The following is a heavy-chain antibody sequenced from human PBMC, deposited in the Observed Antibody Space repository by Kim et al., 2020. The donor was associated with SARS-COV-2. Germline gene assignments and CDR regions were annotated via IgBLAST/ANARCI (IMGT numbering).Heavy chain of an antibody. V-gene: IGHV4-39*01. Sequence: SETLSLTCTVSGGSISSSSYYWGWIRQPPGKGLEWIGSIYYSGSTYYNPSLKSRVTISVDTSKNQFSLKLSSVTAADTAVYYCARLRGTAMVTLYYYYGMDVWGQGTTVTVSS. CDR3: ARLRGTAMVTLYYYYGMDV. CDR2: IYYSGST. D-gene: IGHD5-18*01. CDR1: GGSISSSSYY. J-gene: IGHJ6*02.